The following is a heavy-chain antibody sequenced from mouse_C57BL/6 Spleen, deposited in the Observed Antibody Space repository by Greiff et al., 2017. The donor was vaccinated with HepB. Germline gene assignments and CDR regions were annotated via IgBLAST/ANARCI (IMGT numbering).Heavy chain of an antibody. Sequence: QVQLQQPGAELVRPGSSVKLSCKASGYTFTSYWLHWVKQRPIQGLEWIGNIDPSDSETHYNQKFKDKATLTVDKSSSTAYMQLSSLTSEDSAVYYCARDGGPPGAMDYWGQGTSVTVSS. CDR2: IDPSDSET. V-gene: IGHV1-52*01. CDR3: ARDGGPPGAMDY. D-gene: IGHD6-5*01. CDR1: GYTFTSYW. J-gene: IGHJ4*01.